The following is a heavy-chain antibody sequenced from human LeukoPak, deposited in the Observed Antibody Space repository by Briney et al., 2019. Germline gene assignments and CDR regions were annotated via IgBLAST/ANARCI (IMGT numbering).Heavy chain of an antibody. CDR3: ARESLSGSGSFPLDY. Sequence: GASVKVSCKASGYTLTGYYMHWVRQAPGQGLEWMGWINPNSGGTNYAQKFQGRVTMTRDTSISTAYMELSRLRSDDTAVYYCARESLSGSGSFPLDYWGQGTLVTVSS. J-gene: IGHJ4*02. V-gene: IGHV1-2*02. D-gene: IGHD3-10*01. CDR2: INPNSGGT. CDR1: GYTLTGYY.